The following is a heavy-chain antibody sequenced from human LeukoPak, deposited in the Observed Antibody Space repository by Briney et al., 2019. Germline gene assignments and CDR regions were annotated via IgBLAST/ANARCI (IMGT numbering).Heavy chain of an antibody. J-gene: IGHJ3*02. CDR1: GFTFSGYG. CDR2: IWSDENKK. V-gene: IGHV3-33*01. Sequence: GGSLRLSCVASGFTFSGYGMHWVRQRPGKGLEWLTVIWSDENKKYYADSVKGRFTVSRDNSKNTLYLQIDSLKVEDTAVYYCAREGLLTSPNNALDIWGQGTMVAVSS. CDR3: AREGLLTSPNNALDI. D-gene: IGHD3-16*01.